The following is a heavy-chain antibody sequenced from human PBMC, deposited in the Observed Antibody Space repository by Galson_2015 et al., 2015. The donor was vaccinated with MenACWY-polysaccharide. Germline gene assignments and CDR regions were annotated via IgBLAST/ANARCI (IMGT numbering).Heavy chain of an antibody. D-gene: IGHD4-17*01. V-gene: IGHV1-69*13. CDR3: ARTDYGDYSDAFDI. J-gene: IGHJ3*02. Sequence: SVKVSCKASGGTFSSYAISWVRQAPGQGLEWMGGIIPIFGTANYAQKFQGRVTITADESTSTAYMELSSLRSEDTAVYYCARTDYGDYSDAFDIWGQGTMVTVSS. CDR2: IIPIFGTA. CDR1: GGTFSSYA.